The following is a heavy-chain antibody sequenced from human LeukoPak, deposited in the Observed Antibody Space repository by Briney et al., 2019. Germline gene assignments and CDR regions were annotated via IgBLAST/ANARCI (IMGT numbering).Heavy chain of an antibody. CDR2: INHSGST. J-gene: IGHJ4*02. CDR1: GVSFSGYY. CDR3: ARDQTYSGSGIYTYFDY. Sequence: SETLSLTCAVYGVSFSGYYWSWIRQPPGKGLEWIGEINHSGSTNYNPALKSRVTISVDTSKNHFSLKLSSVTAADTAVYYCARDQTYSGSGIYTYFDYWGQGILVTVSS. V-gene: IGHV4-34*01. D-gene: IGHD3-10*01.